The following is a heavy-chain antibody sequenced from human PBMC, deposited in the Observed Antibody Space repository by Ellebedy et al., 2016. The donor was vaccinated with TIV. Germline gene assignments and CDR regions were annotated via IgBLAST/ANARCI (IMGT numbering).Heavy chain of an antibody. Sequence: PGGSLRLSCAASGFTFSIYAMSWVRQAPGKGLEWVSVIGGTVENTFYADSVKGRFTISRDNSKNTLYLQMNSLRVDYTAIYYCARDKGRPPANLDVWGQGTAVTVSS. D-gene: IGHD2-2*01. CDR2: IGGTVENT. CDR1: GFTFSIYA. J-gene: IGHJ6*02. V-gene: IGHV3-23*01. CDR3: ARDKGRPPANLDV.